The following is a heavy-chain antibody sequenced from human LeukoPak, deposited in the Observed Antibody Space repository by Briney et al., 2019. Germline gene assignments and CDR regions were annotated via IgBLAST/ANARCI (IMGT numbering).Heavy chain of an antibody. V-gene: IGHV4-30-2*01. CDR1: GGSISRGGYY. D-gene: IGHD5-24*01. CDR3: ARAQLDRRDGYNFDY. J-gene: IGHJ4*02. Sequence: SQTLSLTCTVSGGSISRGGYYWSWIRQPQGKGLEWIGYIYHSGSTYYNPSLKSRVTISVDRSKNQFSLKLSSVTAADTAVYYCARAQLDRRDGYNFDYWGQGTLVTVSS. CDR2: IYHSGST.